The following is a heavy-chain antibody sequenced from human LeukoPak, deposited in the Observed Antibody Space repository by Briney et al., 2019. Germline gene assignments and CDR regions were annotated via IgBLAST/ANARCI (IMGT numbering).Heavy chain of an antibody. CDR3: APTSEAYTSNWEV. Sequence: RASVKVSCKTSGYKFIDDYIHWVRQAPGQGLVAMGWINPDSGFTNYAQNFEGRVTMTRDTSISTAYLEVRTLRSDDTAVYYCAPTSEAYTSNWEVWGQGTLVIVSS. CDR2: INPDSGFT. J-gene: IGHJ4*02. CDR1: GYKFIDDY. D-gene: IGHD6-13*01. V-gene: IGHV1-2*02.